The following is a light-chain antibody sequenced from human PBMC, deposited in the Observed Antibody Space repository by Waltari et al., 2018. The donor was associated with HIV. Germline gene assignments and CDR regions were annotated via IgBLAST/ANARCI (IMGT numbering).Light chain of an antibody. CDR1: QNITSSY. J-gene: IGKJ4*01. V-gene: IGKV3-20*01. CDR3: QQYGNSPVT. Sequence: EILLPQSPGTLSLSPGERVTLSCRASQNITSSYLAWYQQKPGQPPRLLIYGASTRATGIGDRFSGSGSGTDFTLSISRLEPKDYAVYFCQQYGNSPVTFGGGTTVEIK. CDR2: GAS.